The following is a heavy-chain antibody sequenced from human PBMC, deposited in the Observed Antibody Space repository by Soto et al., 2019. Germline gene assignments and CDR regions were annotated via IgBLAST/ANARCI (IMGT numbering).Heavy chain of an antibody. Sequence: QITLKESGPTLVKPTQTLTLTCTFSGFSLSTSGVDVGWIRQPPGKALEWLALIYWDDDKRYSPSLKSRPTITKDTSKNRGVLTMASMDHVDTGTYYGAHGRPYSDSAEYFFDYWGQGALVTVSS. CDR2: IYWDDDK. D-gene: IGHD3-16*01. CDR1: GFSLSTSGVD. V-gene: IGHV2-5*02. J-gene: IGHJ4*02. CDR3: AHGRPYSDSAEYFFDY.